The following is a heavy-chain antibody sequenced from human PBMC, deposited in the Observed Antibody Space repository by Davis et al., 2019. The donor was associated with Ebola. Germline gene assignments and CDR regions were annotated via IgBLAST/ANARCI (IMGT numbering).Heavy chain of an antibody. CDR3: ATHQTSAAWNYFDH. D-gene: IGHD2-2*01. V-gene: IGHV3-11*06. CDR2: ISHSSSYT. CDR1: GLTFSDSY. Sequence: GESLKISCAASGLTFSDSYMGWLRQSPGQGLEWLSYISHSSSYTNYADSVQGRFTISRDNAKNSVYLQLNSLRVDDTAVYYCATHQTSAAWNYFDHWGQGTLVTVSS. J-gene: IGHJ4*02.